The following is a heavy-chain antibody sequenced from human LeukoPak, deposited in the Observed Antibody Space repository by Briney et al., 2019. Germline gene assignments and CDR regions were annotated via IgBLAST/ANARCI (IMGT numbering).Heavy chain of an antibody. CDR1: GYSFTSYW. V-gene: IGHV5-51*01. CDR3: ARRGSLGGYDYCFDY. CDR2: IYPGDSDT. Sequence: GESLKISCKGSGYSFTSYWIGWVRQMPGKGLEWVGIIYPGDSDTRYSPSFQGQVTISADKSISTAYLQWSSLKASDTAMYYCARRGSLGGYDYCFDYWGQGTLVTVSS. D-gene: IGHD5-12*01. J-gene: IGHJ4*02.